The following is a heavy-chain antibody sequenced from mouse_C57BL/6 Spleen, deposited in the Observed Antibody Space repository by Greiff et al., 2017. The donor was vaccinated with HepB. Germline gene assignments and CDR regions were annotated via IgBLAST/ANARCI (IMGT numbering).Heavy chain of an antibody. J-gene: IGHJ3*01. V-gene: IGHV5-17*01. Sequence: DVKLEESGGGLVKPGGSLKLSCAASGFTFSDYGMHWVRQAPEKGLEWVAYISSGSSTIYYADTVKGRFTISRDNAKNTLFLQMTSLRSEDTAMYYCARGVLRFSWFAYWGQGTLVTVSA. CDR3: ARGVLRFSWFAY. CDR1: GFTFSDYG. D-gene: IGHD1-1*01. CDR2: ISSGSSTI.